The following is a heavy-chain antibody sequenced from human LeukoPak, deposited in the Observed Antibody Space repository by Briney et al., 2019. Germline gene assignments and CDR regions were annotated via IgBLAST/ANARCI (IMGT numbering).Heavy chain of an antibody. D-gene: IGHD3-10*01. V-gene: IGHV6-1*01. CDR2: TYYRSKWYN. J-gene: IGHJ2*01. CDR3: ARGRASMVRGVIISNYWYFDL. CDR1: GDSVSINSAA. Sequence: QTLSLTCAISGDSVSINSAAWNWIRQSPSRGLEWLGRTYYRSKWYNDYAVSVKSRITINPDTSKSQVSLQLNSVTPEDTAVYYCARGRASMVRGVIISNYWYFDLWGRGTLVTVSS.